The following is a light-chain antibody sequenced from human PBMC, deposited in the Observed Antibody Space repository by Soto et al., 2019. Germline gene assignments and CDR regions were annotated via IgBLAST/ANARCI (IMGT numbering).Light chain of an antibody. CDR1: QSVSSNY. J-gene: IGKJ1*01. CDR2: GAS. Sequence: EIVLTQSPGTLSFSPGERATLSCRASQSVSSNYLAWYQQKPGQAPRLLIYGASSSASGIPDRFSGSWSGTDFTLAISRLEPEDLAVYYCQQYGSSPWTFGLGTTVDI. V-gene: IGKV3-20*01. CDR3: QQYGSSPWT.